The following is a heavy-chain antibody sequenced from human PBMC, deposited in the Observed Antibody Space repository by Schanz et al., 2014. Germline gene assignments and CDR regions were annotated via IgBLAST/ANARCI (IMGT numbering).Heavy chain of an antibody. CDR3: AKDSTHIDIVLVPTAIDY. V-gene: IGHV3-48*01. CDR2: ICSSGNTI. Sequence: EVQLLDSGGGLVQPGGSLRLSCTASGFAFSSYSMNWVRQAPGKGLEWVSYICSSGNTIYYADSVKGRFTISRDNSKNTLYLHMNTLRSEDTAVYYCAKDSTHIDIVLVPTAIDYWGQGTLVTVSS. D-gene: IGHD2-2*01. CDR1: GFAFSSYS. J-gene: IGHJ4*02.